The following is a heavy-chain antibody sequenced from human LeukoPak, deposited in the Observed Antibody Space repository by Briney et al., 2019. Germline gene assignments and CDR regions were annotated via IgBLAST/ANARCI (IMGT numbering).Heavy chain of an antibody. V-gene: IGHV1-24*01. CDR3: AFGTYCSGGTCLVH. J-gene: IGHJ4*02. Sequence: ASVKVSCKVSGYTLTELSMHWVRQAPGKGLEWMGGFDPEDGETIYAQKFQGRVTMTEDTSTDTAYMELSSLRSEDTAVYYCAFGTYCSGGTCLVHWGQGALVTVSS. CDR1: GYTLTELS. CDR2: FDPEDGET. D-gene: IGHD2-15*01.